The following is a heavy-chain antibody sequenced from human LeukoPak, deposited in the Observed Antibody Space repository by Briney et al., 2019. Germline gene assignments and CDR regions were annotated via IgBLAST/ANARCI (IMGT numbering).Heavy chain of an antibody. V-gene: IGHV3-7*03. CDR3: ARELYCSGGSCYPDYFDY. D-gene: IGHD2-15*01. CDR2: IKQDGGEK. J-gene: IGHJ4*02. CDR1: GFTFSSYA. Sequence: GGSLRLSCAASGFTFSSYAMHWVRQAPGKGLEWVANIKQDGGEKYYVDSVKGRFTISRDNAKNSLYLQMNSLRAEDTAVYYCARELYCSGGSCYPDYFDYWGQGTLVTVSS.